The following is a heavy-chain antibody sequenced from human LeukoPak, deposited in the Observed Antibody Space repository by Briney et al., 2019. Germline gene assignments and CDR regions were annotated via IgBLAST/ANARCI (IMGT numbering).Heavy chain of an antibody. Sequence: GGSLRLSCAASGFTFSSYAMSWVRQAPGKGLEWVSAISGSGGSTYYADSVKGRFTISRDSSKNTLYLQMNSLRAEDTAVYYCAKDPGSYLNYYFDYWGQGTLVTVSS. CDR2: ISGSGGST. J-gene: IGHJ4*02. CDR1: GFTFSSYA. D-gene: IGHD1-26*01. V-gene: IGHV3-23*01. CDR3: AKDPGSYLNYYFDY.